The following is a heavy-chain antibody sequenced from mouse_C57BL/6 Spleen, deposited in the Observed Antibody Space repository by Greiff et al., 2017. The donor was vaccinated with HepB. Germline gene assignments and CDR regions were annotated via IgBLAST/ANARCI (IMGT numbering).Heavy chain of an antibody. D-gene: IGHD1-1*01. CDR2: IRLKSDNYAT. V-gene: IGHV6-3*01. Sequence: EVQRVESGGGLVQPGGSMKLSCVASGFTFSNYWMNWVRQSPGKGLEWVAQIRLKSDNYATNYAESVKGRFTISRDDSKSSIYLQMDNLRAEDTGIYYCTAHYYGSSYGGQGTTLTVSS. J-gene: IGHJ2*01. CDR3: TAHYYGSSY. CDR1: GFTFSNYW.